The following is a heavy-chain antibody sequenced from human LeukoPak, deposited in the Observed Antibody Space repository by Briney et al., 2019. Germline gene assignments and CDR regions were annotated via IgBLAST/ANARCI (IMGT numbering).Heavy chain of an antibody. CDR3: ARGDTIFGVVMPGGNAFDI. D-gene: IGHD3-3*01. J-gene: IGHJ3*02. CDR1: GGSISSGDYY. CDR2: IYYSGST. V-gene: IGHV4-30-4*08. Sequence: SETLSLICTVSGGSISSGDYYWSWIRQPPGKGLEWIGYIYYSGSTYYNPSLKSRVTISVDTSKNQFSLKLSSVTAADTAVYYCARGDTIFGVVMPGGNAFDIWGQGTMVTVSS.